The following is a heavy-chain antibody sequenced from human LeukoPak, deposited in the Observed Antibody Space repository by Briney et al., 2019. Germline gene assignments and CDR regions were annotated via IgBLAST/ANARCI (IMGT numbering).Heavy chain of an antibody. J-gene: IGHJ6*03. CDR3: ARLGRTPRPDYYYYMDV. CDR2: MNPNSGNT. V-gene: IGHV1-8*01. Sequence: ASVKVSCKASGYTFTSYDINWVRQATGQGLEWMGWMNPNSGNTGYAQKFQGRVTMTRNTSISTAYMELSSLRSEDTAVYYCARLGRTPRPDYYYYMDVWGKGTTATVSS. CDR1: GYTFTSYD.